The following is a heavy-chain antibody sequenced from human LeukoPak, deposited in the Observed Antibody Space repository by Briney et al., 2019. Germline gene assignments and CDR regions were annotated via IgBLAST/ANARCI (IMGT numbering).Heavy chain of an antibody. J-gene: IGHJ4*02. CDR3: ARVGDYYDSSGALGY. CDR1: GGSISSGGYY. CDR2: IYYSGST. D-gene: IGHD3-22*01. Sequence: SQTLSLTCTVSGGSISSGGYYWSWIRQHPGKGLEWIGYIYYSGSTYYNPSLKSRVTISVDTSKNQFSLKLRAVTAADTAVYYCARVGDYYDSSGALGYWGQGTLVTVSS. V-gene: IGHV4-31*03.